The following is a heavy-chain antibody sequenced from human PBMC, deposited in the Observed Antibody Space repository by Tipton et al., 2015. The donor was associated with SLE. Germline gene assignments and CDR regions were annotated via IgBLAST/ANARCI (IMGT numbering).Heavy chain of an antibody. J-gene: IGHJ5*02. V-gene: IGHV3-66*01. CDR1: GFTGSSNY. Sequence: GSLRLSCAAYGFTGSSNYMSWVRQAPGKGLEWVSVIYSGGSTYYADSVKGRFTISRDNSKNTLYLQMNSLRAEDTAVYYCARYFPAGLCSSGWSWGQGTLVTVSS. D-gene: IGHD6-19*01. CDR3: ARYFPAGLCSSGWS. CDR2: IYSGGST.